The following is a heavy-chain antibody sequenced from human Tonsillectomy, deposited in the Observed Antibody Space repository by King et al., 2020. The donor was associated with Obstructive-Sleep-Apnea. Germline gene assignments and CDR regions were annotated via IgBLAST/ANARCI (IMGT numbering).Heavy chain of an antibody. D-gene: IGHD1-26*01. CDR1: GFTFSSYA. J-gene: IGHJ4*02. V-gene: IGHV3-23*04. CDR3: AKADIVGAMAMGAFNY. CDR2: FSGRGGCT. Sequence: QLVQSGGGLVQPGGSLRLFCAASGFTFSSYAMSWVRQAPGKGLEWVSAFSGRGGCTYDPASAKGRFTISRDNSKNTLYLQMNSLRAEDTAVYYCAKADIVGAMAMGAFNYWGQGTLVTVSS.